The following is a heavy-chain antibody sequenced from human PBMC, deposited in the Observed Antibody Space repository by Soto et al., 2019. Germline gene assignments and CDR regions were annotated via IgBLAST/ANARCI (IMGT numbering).Heavy chain of an antibody. J-gene: IGHJ6*02. CDR3: SKDMENGYNPYYYYGMDV. D-gene: IGHD3-10*01. CDR2: ISWNSVSI. CDR1: GFTFNDYG. V-gene: IGHV3-9*01. Sequence: GGSLRLSCAASGFTFNDYGMHWVRQAPGKGLEWVSSISWNSVSIGYADSVKGRFTISRDNAKNSLYLQMNTLRAEDTAVYYCSKDMENGYNPYYYYGMDVWGQGTTVTVSS.